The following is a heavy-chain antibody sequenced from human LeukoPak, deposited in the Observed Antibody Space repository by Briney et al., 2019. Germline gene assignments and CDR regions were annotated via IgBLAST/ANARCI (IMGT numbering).Heavy chain of an antibody. CDR3: AHGTISSCFDY. V-gene: IGHV2-5*02. CDR2: IYWDDDK. Sequence: SGPTLVKPTQTLTLTYTFSGFSLSTSGGGVGWTRQPPGKALEWLALIYWDDDKRYSPSLKSRLTITKDTSKNQVVLTMTNMDPVDTATYYCAHGTISSCFDYWGQGTLVTVSS. CDR1: GFSLSTSGGG. D-gene: IGHD6-13*01. J-gene: IGHJ4*02.